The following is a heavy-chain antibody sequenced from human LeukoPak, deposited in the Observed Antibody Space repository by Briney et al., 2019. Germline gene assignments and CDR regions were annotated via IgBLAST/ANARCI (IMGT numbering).Heavy chain of an antibody. CDR3: ASRLGSGMDV. D-gene: IGHD3-3*01. V-gene: IGHV4-39*01. CDR2: IYYSGST. Sequence: PSETLSLTCTVSGGSISSSSYYWGWIRQPPGKGLEWIGSIYYSGSTYYNPSLKSRVTISVGTSKNQFSLKLSSVTAADTAVYYCASRLGSGMDVWGQGTTATVSS. J-gene: IGHJ6*02. CDR1: GGSISSSSYY.